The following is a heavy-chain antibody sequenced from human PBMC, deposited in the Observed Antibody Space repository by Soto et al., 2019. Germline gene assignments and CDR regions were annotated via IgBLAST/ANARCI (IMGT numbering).Heavy chain of an antibody. V-gene: IGHV3-9*01. CDR3: AKDLRPIVVVPNFDY. D-gene: IGHD3-22*01. CDR1: GFTFDDYA. Sequence: GGSLRLSCAASGFTFDDYAMHWVRQAPGKGLEWVSGISWNSGSIGYADSVKGRFTISRDNAKNSLYLQMNSLRAEDTALYYCAKDLRPIVVVPNFDYWGQGTLVTVSS. CDR2: ISWNSGSI. J-gene: IGHJ4*02.